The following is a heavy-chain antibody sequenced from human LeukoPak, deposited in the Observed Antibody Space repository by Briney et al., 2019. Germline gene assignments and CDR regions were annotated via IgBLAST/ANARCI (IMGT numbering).Heavy chain of an antibody. D-gene: IGHD3-22*01. CDR3: ARDGNYYDSSGPADY. V-gene: IGHV3-74*01. J-gene: IGHJ4*02. Sequence: GGSLRLSCAASRFTFGMYWMHWVRQAPGKGLVWVSRINSDGISTSYADSVKGRFTISRDNAKNTLYLQMNSLRAEDTAVYYCARDGNYYDSSGPADYWGQGTLVTVSS. CDR1: RFTFGMYW. CDR2: INSDGIST.